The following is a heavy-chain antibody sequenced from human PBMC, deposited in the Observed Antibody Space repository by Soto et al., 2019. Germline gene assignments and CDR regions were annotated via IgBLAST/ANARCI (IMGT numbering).Heavy chain of an antibody. D-gene: IGHD3-22*01. CDR1: GFTFSSYA. Sequence: PGGSLRLSCAASGFTFSSYAMSWVRQAPGKGLEWVSAISGSGGSTYYADSVKGRFTISRDNSKNTLYLQMNSLRAEDTAVYYCAKSSRPDDYYDSSGYYHYYYGMDVWGQGTRVTVSS. V-gene: IGHV3-23*01. CDR2: ISGSGGST. CDR3: AKSSRPDDYYDSSGYYHYYYGMDV. J-gene: IGHJ6*02.